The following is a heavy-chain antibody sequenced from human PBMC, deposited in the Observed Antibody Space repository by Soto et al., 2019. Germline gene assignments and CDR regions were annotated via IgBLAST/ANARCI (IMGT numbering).Heavy chain of an antibody. Sequence: GGSLRLSCAASGFTFSSYAMHWVRQAPGKGLEWVAVISYDGSNKYYADSVKGRFTISRDNSKNTLYLQMNSLRAEDTAVYYCARDVGATGYWGQGTLVTVSS. V-gene: IGHV3-30-3*01. CDR3: ARDVGATGY. CDR2: ISYDGSNK. D-gene: IGHD1-26*01. J-gene: IGHJ4*02. CDR1: GFTFSSYA.